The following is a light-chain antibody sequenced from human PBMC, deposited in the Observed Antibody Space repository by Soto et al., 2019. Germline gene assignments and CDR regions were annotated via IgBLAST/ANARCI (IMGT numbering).Light chain of an antibody. CDR2: GAS. CDR3: QQYGSSPTRT. J-gene: IGKJ1*01. Sequence: EIVLTQSPGILSLSPGERAPLSCRASPSVSNYFLAWYQQKPGQAHRLLIYGASTRATDVPDRFSGSGSGADFTLSISRLEPEDFAVYYGQQYGSSPTRTFGQGTKVDIK. V-gene: IGKV3-20*01. CDR1: PSVSNYF.